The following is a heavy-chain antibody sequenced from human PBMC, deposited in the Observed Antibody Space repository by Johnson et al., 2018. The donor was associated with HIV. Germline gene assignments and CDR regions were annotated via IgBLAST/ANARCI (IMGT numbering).Heavy chain of an antibody. CDR1: GFTFSSYA. V-gene: IGHV3-30*04. CDR3: ARSFGVTTPGAFDI. J-gene: IGHJ3*02. D-gene: IGHD3-3*01. Sequence: QVLLVESGGGVVQPGRSLRLSCAASGFTFSSYAMHWVRQAPGKGLEWVAVISYDGSNKYYADSVKGRFTISRDNSKNTLYLQMNSLRAEDTAVYYCARSFGVTTPGAFDIWGQGTMVTVSS. CDR2: ISYDGSNK.